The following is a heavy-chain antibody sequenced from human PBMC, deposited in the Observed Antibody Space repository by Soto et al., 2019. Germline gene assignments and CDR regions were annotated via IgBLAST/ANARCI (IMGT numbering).Heavy chain of an antibody. CDR2: ISGSGGST. D-gene: IGHD3-22*01. CDR3: AKDQWLPTY. V-gene: IGHV3-23*01. Sequence: LRLSCVASGFTFSNSGIHWVRQAPGKGLERVSAISGSGGSTYYADSVKGRFTISRDNSKNTLYLQMNSLRAEDTAVYYCAKDQWLPTYWGQGTLVTVSS. J-gene: IGHJ4*02. CDR1: GFTFSNSG.